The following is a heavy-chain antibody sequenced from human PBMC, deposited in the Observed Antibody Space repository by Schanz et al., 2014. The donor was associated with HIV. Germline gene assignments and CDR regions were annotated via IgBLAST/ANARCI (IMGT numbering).Heavy chain of an antibody. J-gene: IGHJ5*02. CDR2: INPSGGKT. Sequence: QVQLVQSGAEVKKPGSSVKVSCKASGGTFSSDAFIWVRQAPGQGLEWMGIINPSGGKTSLAQKFQGRVTLTRDTSTSTVYLELSSLRSEDTAIYYCARDLGGDFWSAQGGFDPWGQGTLVTVSS. D-gene: IGHD3-3*01. CDR1: GGTFSSDA. V-gene: IGHV1-46*01. CDR3: ARDLGGDFWSAQGGFDP.